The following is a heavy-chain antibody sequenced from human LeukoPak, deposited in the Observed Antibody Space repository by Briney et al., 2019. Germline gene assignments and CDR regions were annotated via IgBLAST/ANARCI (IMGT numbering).Heavy chain of an antibody. V-gene: IGHV4-34*01. Sequence: SETLSLTCAVYGGSFSGYYWSWIRQPPGKGLEWIGEINHSGSTNYNPSLKSRVTISVDTSKNQFSLKLSSVTAADTAVYYCARGPIGDGYNWYWYFDLWGRGTPVTVSS. J-gene: IGHJ2*01. CDR1: GGSFSGYY. CDR3: ARGPIGDGYNWYWYFDL. D-gene: IGHD5-24*01. CDR2: INHSGST.